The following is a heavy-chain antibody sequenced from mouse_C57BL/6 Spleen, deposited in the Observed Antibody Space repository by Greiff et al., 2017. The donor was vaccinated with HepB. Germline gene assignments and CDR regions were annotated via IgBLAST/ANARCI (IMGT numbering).Heavy chain of an antibody. CDR2: IYPGSGST. J-gene: IGHJ3*01. V-gene: IGHV1-55*01. Sequence: VQLQQPGAELVKPGASVKMSCKASGYTFTSYWITWVKQRPGQGLEWIGDIYPGSGSTNYNEKFKSKATLTVDTSSSTAYMQLSSLTSEDSAVYYCARGDSSGSGFAYWGQGTLVTVAA. CDR3: ARGDSSGSGFAY. CDR1: GYTFTSYW. D-gene: IGHD3-2*02.